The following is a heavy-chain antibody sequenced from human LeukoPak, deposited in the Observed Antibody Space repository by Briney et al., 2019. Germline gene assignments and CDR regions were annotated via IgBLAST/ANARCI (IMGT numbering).Heavy chain of an antibody. CDR2: INHSGST. D-gene: IGHD3-22*01. CDR1: GGSFSGYY. V-gene: IGHV4-34*01. Sequence: PSETLSLTCAVYGGSFSGYYWSWIRQPPGKGLEWIGEINHSGSTNYNPSLKSRVTISVDTSKNQFSLKLSSVTAADTAVYYCARGIYYYDSSGYYSNAFDIWGQGTMVTVSS. CDR3: ARGIYYYDSSGYYSNAFDI. J-gene: IGHJ3*02.